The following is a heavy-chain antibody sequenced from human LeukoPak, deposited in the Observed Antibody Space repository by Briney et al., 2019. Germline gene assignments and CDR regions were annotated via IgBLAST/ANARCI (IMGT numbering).Heavy chain of an antibody. CDR3: AKGNDLLRPVYFDF. CDR1: GFTFSSYA. D-gene: IGHD3-3*01. J-gene: IGHJ4*02. CDR2: ISGSGGDT. Sequence: PGGSLRLSCVASGFTFSSYAMNWVRQAPGKGLEWVSSISGSGGDTFYAESVKGRFTISRDNSQNTVYLQMNSLRAEATAVFYCAKGNDLLRPVYFDFWGQGSLVTLSS. V-gene: IGHV3-23*01.